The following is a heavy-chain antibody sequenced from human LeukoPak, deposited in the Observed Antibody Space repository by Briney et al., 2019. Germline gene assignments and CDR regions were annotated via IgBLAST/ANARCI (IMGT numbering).Heavy chain of an antibody. D-gene: IGHD2-2*01. J-gene: IGHJ4*02. CDR3: ARRLVTAGITDFFDS. CDR2: ISPAGDST. Sequence: GGSLRLSCTASGFTFSDYSMSCVRQAPGAGHECVSAISPAGDSTTDADSVKGRFTISRDNSKSTLYLQMNGLTAEDTALYYCARRLVTAGITDFFDSWGQGTLVSVSS. V-gene: IGHV3-23*01. CDR1: GFTFSDYS.